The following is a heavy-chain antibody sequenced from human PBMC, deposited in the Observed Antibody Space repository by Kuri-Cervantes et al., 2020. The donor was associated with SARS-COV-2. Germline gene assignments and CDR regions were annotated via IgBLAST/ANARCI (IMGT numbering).Heavy chain of an antibody. CDR2: INHRGST. CDR1: GGSFSGYY. CDR3: ARTDNSGYSYYFDY. V-gene: IGHV4-34*01. J-gene: IGHJ4*02. Sequence: SETLSLTCAVYGGSFSGYYWGWIRQPPGRGLEWIGEINHRGSTNYNPSLKSRVTISVDTSKNQFSLKLSSVTAADTAVYYCARTDNSGYSYYFDYWGQGTLVTVSS. D-gene: IGHD3-22*01.